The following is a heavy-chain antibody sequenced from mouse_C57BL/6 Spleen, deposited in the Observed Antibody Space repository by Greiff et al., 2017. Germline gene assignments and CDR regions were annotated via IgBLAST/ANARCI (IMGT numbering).Heavy chain of an antibody. CDR1: GFNIKDYY. Sequence: VQLQQSGAELVRPGASVKLSCTASGFNIKDYYMHWVKQRPEQGLEWIGRIDPEDGDTAYAPKFQGKATMTADTSSNTAYLQLSSLTSEDTAVYYCTTEGKWGYFDYWGQGTTLTVSS. CDR2: IDPEDGDT. J-gene: IGHJ2*01. V-gene: IGHV14-1*01. D-gene: IGHD1-3*01. CDR3: TTEGKWGYFDY.